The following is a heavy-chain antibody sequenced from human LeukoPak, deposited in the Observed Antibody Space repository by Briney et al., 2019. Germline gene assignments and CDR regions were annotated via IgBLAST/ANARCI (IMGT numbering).Heavy chain of an antibody. CDR3: ARQVLGPWIQLWTDY. V-gene: IGHV4-39*01. Sequence: SETLSLTCTVSGGSIRSSSYYWGWIRQPPGKGLEWIVSIYYSGSTYHNPSLKSRVTISVDTSKNQFSLKLSSVTAADTGVYYCARQVLGPWIQLWTDYWGQGTLVTVSS. CDR1: GGSIRSSSYY. J-gene: IGHJ4*02. D-gene: IGHD5-18*01. CDR2: IYYSGST.